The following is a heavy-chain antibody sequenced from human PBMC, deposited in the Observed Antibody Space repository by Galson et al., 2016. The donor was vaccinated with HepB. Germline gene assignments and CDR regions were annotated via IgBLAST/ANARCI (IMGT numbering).Heavy chain of an antibody. CDR3: AKDRGGGYCTTPSCFAFDL. V-gene: IGHV3-9*01. CDR1: GFKIDDYA. CDR2: ISWNDKTL. Sequence: SLRLSCAGSGFKIDDYAMHWVRQGPGKGLEWVSGISWNDKTLGHADSVKGRFAVSRDNAKNSLYLEINSLRIEDTALYFCAKDRGGGYCTTPSCFAFDLWGQGTMVTGSS. J-gene: IGHJ3*01. D-gene: IGHD2-2*01.